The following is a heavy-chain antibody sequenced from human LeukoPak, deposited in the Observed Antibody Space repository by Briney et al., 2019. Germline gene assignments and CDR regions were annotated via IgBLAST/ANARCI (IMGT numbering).Heavy chain of an antibody. V-gene: IGHV1-2*02. CDR1: GYTFTGYY. J-gene: IGHJ4*02. CDR2: INPNSGGT. CDR3: ATSGSGDKRPFDY. D-gene: IGHD3-10*01. Sequence: ASVKVSCKASGYTFTGYYIYWVRQAPGQGLEWMGWINPNSGGTNYAQKFQGRVTMTRDTSISTAYMELSRLRSEDTAVYYCATSGSGDKRPFDYWGQGTLVTVSS.